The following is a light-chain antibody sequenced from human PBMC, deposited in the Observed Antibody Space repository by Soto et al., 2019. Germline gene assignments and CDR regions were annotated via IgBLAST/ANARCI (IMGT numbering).Light chain of an antibody. Sequence: QSVLTQPPSVSGAPGQRVTISCTGSNSNIGAGYDVHWYQRLPGSAPKLLINLNSNRPSGVPDRFSASKSGTSASLAITGLQADDEADYFCQSYDSGLSVYVFGSGTKLTVL. CDR3: QSYDSGLSVYV. CDR2: LNS. J-gene: IGLJ1*01. CDR1: NSNIGAGYD. V-gene: IGLV1-40*01.